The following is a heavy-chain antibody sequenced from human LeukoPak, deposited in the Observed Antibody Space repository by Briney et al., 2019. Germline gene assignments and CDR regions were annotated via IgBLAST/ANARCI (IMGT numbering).Heavy chain of an antibody. CDR1: GGSISSYY. J-gene: IGHJ5*02. Sequence: SETLSLTCTVSGGSISSYYWSWIRQPPGKGLEWIGYIYYSGSTNYNPSLKSRVTISVDTSKNQFSLKLSSVTAADTAVYYCARGTTVIWFDPWGQGTLVTVSS. D-gene: IGHD4-17*01. V-gene: IGHV4-59*01. CDR3: ARGTTVIWFDP. CDR2: IYYSGST.